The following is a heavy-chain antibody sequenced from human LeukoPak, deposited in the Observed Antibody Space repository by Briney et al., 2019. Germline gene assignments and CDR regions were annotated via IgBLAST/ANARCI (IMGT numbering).Heavy chain of an antibody. CDR1: GLSLSTSGVG. CDR2: IYGDDDK. J-gene: IGHJ3*02. D-gene: IGHD2/OR15-2a*01. Sequence: SGPTLVKPTQTLTLTCTFSGLSLSTSGVGVGWIRQPPGKALEWLALIYGDDDKRYSPSLKSRLTITKDTSKNQAVLTMTNMDPVDTATYYCAHKKNSNAFDIWGQGTMVTASS. V-gene: IGHV2-5*02. CDR3: AHKKNSNAFDI.